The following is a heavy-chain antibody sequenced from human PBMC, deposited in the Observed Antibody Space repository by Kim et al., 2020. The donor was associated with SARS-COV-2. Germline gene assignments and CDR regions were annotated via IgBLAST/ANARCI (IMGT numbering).Heavy chain of an antibody. J-gene: IGHJ6*03. D-gene: IGHD6-25*01. CDR1: GFNLGSHW. CDR2: IKYDGTES. CDR3: SRLQRKDIGQYDYYYMDV. V-gene: IGHV3-7*01. Sequence: GGSLRLSCVASGFNLGSHWMMWVRQAPGKGLEWVANIKYDGTESHYVESVKGRFTISRDNADNSLFLQMTNLRVEDAAVYYCSRLQRKDIGQYDYYYMDVWGRGTTDTVSS.